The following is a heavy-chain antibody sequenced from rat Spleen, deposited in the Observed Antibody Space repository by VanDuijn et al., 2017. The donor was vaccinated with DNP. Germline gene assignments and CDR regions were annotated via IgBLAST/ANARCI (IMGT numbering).Heavy chain of an antibody. CDR2: ITSSGGST. D-gene: IGHD1-6*01. CDR3: ARRVYTTDYAGCFDY. V-gene: IGHV5-31*01. CDR1: GLTFNNYW. J-gene: IGHJ2*01. Sequence: EVQLVESGGGLVQPGRSLKLSCVASGLTFNNYWMTWIRQVTGKGLEWVASITSSGGSTYYPDSVKRRFTISSDNAKSSLYLQMNSLKSEDTAPYYCARRVYTTDYAGCFDYWGQGVMVTVSS.